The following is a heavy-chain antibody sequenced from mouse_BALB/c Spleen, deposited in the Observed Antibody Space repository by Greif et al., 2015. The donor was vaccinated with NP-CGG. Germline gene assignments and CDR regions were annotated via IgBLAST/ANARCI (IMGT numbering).Heavy chain of an antibody. J-gene: IGHJ4*01. Sequence: EVQVVESGGGLVQPGGSRKLSCAASGFTFSSFGMHWVRQAPEKGLEWVAYISSGSSTIYYADTVRGRFTISRGDPKNILFLQMTSLRAEDTAMYYCARSGGSMDYGGQGTSVTVSS. D-gene: IGHD3-1*01. CDR1: GFTFSSFG. CDR2: ISSGSSTI. V-gene: IGHV5-17*02. CDR3: ARSGGSMDY.